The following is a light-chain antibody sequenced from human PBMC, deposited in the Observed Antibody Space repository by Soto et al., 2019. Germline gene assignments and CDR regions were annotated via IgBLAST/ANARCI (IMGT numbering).Light chain of an antibody. J-gene: IGKJ2*01. CDR3: QQRSHWPPLYT. V-gene: IGKV3-11*01. Sequence: EIVLTQSPATLSLSPGERVTLSCRASQIVGSYLAWYQQRPGQAPRLLIYDASNRATGVPARFSGSGSGTDFTLTISSLEPEDTAVYYCQQRSHWPPLYTFGQGTKLEI. CDR1: QIVGSY. CDR2: DAS.